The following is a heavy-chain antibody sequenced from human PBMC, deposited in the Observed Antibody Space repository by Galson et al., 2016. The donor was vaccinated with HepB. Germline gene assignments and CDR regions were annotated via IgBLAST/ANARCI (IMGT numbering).Heavy chain of an antibody. J-gene: IGHJ4*02. CDR3: STDAYNYYDTGGYFWG. CDR1: GFIFSDVY. CDR2: IKAKADGGTT. D-gene: IGHD3-22*01. Sequence: SLRLSCAASGFIFSDVYMNWVRQAPGKGLEWVGRIKAKADGGTTDYAAPVKGRFTISRDDSTNTLYLQMNSLRAEDTAVYYCSTDAYNYYDTGGYFWGWGQGTLVTASS. V-gene: IGHV3-15*01.